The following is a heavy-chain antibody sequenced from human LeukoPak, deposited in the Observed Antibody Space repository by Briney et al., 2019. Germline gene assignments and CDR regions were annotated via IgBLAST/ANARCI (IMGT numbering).Heavy chain of an antibody. CDR3: ARDRSGTGMDV. CDR1: GGSISSYY. V-gene: IGHV4-59*01. CDR2: IYYSGST. J-gene: IGHJ6*04. Sequence: SETLSLTCTVSGGSISSYYWSWIRQPPGKGLEWIGYIYYSGSTNYNPSLKSRVTISVDTSKNQFSLKLSSVTAADTAVYYCARDRSGTGMDVWGKGTTVTLSS.